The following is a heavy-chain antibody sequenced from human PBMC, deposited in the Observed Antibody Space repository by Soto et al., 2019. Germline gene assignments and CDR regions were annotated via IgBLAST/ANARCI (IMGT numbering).Heavy chain of an antibody. Sequence: SETLSLTCAVYGGSFSGNYLSWIRQPPGKGLEWIGEINHSGSTNYNPSPKSRVTISADTSKNQFSLKLSSVTAADTAVYYCGTGSWALRFDPWGRGTLVTVSS. CDR2: INHSGST. V-gene: IGHV4-34*01. CDR3: GTGSWALRFDP. CDR1: GGSFSGNY. J-gene: IGHJ5*02. D-gene: IGHD3-16*01.